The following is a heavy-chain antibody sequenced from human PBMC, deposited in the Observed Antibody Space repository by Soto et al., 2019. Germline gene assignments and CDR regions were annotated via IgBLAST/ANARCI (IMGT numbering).Heavy chain of an antibody. Sequence: QVQLVQSGAEVKKPGSSVKVSCKASGGTFSSYAISWVRQAPGQGLEWMGGIIPIFGTANYAQKFQGRVTITADKSTSTAYMELSSLRSEDTAVYYCERAGYCSGGSCSRDYYGMDVWGQGTTVTVSS. D-gene: IGHD2-15*01. V-gene: IGHV1-69*06. CDR1: GGTFSSYA. J-gene: IGHJ6*02. CDR2: IIPIFGTA. CDR3: ERAGYCSGGSCSRDYYGMDV.